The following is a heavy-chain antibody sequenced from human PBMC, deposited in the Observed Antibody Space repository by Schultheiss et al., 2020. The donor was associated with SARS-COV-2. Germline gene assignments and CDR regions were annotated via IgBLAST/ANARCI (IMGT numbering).Heavy chain of an antibody. J-gene: IGHJ4*02. CDR1: GFTFNNYG. Sequence: GESLKISCAASGFTFNNYGMSWVRQAPGKGLEWVSTISGSGGSTYYADSVKGRFTVSRDNSKNTLYLQMNSLRAEDTAVYYCAKDWKWQQLVHGRDYWGQGTLVTVSS. CDR2: ISGSGGST. D-gene: IGHD6-13*01. CDR3: AKDWKWQQLVHGRDY. V-gene: IGHV3-23*01.